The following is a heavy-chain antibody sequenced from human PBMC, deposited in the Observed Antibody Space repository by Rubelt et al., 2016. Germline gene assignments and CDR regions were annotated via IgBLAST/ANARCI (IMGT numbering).Heavy chain of an antibody. CDR2: IIPILGIA. CDR3: ARGSGSYTFDY. D-gene: IGHD1-26*01. V-gene: IGHV1-69*04. CDR1: GGTFSSYA. J-gene: IGHJ4*02. Sequence: QVQLMQSGAEVKKPGSSVKVSCKASGGTFSSYAISWVRQAPGQGLEWMGRIIPILGIANDAQKFTGRVTSTADEATSSAYMELSSLRSEDTAVYYCARGSGSYTFDYWGQGTLVTVSS.